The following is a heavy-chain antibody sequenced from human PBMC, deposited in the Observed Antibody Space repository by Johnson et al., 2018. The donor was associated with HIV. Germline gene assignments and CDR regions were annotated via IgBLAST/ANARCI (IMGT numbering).Heavy chain of an antibody. V-gene: IGHV3-11*04. CDR1: GFTLSDHY. J-gene: IGHJ3*01. D-gene: IGHD3-16*01. Sequence: QMLLVESGGGLVKPVGSLKLSCAVSGFTLSDHYMSWIRQTPGKGLQWVSYISGSGSIIYSTDSVQGRFTISRDNVKNSLYLQMDSLRPEDTAVYYCARSRHGGIQPSDAFDVWGQGTMVTVSS. CDR2: ISGSGSII. CDR3: ARSRHGGIQPSDAFDV.